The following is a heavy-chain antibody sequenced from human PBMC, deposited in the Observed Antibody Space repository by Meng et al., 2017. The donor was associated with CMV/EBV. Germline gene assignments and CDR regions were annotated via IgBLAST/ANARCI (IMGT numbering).Heavy chain of an antibody. CDR1: GDSVSSNSAA. Sequence: SCAISGDSVSSNSAAWNWIRQSPSRGLEWLGRTYYRSKWYNDYAVSVKSRITINPDTSKNQFSLQLNSVTPEDTAVYYCARDSEQLVSFDYWGQGTLVTSPQ. V-gene: IGHV6-1*01. D-gene: IGHD6-6*01. J-gene: IGHJ4*02. CDR2: TYYRSKWYN. CDR3: ARDSEQLVSFDY.